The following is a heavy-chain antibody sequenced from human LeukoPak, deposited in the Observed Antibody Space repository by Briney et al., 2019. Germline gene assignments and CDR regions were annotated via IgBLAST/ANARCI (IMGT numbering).Heavy chain of an antibody. Sequence: SETLSLTCTVSGASITSSNYYWLWLRQPPGKGLEWIGSIYYTGITYYNLSLKSRVTISVDTSKYQCSLRLSSVTAADTAVYYCARALYYFDYWGQGALVSVSS. J-gene: IGHJ4*02. V-gene: IGHV4-39*07. CDR3: ARALYYFDY. CDR1: GASITSSNYY. CDR2: IYYTGIT.